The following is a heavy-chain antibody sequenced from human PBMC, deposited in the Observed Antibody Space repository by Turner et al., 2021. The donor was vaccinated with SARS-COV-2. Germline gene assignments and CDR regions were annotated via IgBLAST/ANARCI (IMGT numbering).Heavy chain of an antibody. Sequence: QVQLVESGGGVVQPGRSLRLSCAASGFTFSGYAMHWVRQAPGKGLEWVAVISFDGTNKFYADSVKGRFTISRDNSKNTLYLQMNSLRTEETAVYYCATNSPTNAFDIWGQGTMVTVSS. V-gene: IGHV3-30*03. CDR2: ISFDGTNK. CDR1: GFTFSGYA. D-gene: IGHD1-1*01. J-gene: IGHJ3*02. CDR3: ATNSPTNAFDI.